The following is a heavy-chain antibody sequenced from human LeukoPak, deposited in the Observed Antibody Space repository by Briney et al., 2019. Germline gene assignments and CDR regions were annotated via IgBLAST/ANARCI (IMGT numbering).Heavy chain of an antibody. Sequence: SQTLSLTCAISGDSVSSKSTAWNWIRQSPSRGLEWLGRTYYRSKWHNGYAVSVKSRITINPDTSKNQFSLKLSSVTAADTAVYYCARGYSTRDYDFWSGHHPGWFDPWGQGTLVTVSS. CDR1: GDSVSSKSTA. CDR3: ARGYSTRDYDFWSGHHPGWFDP. D-gene: IGHD3-3*01. J-gene: IGHJ5*02. V-gene: IGHV6-1*01. CDR2: TYYRSKWHN.